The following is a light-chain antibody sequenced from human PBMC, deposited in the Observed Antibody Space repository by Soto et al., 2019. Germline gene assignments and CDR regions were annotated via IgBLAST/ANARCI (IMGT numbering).Light chain of an antibody. CDR1: QSVSSC. J-gene: IGKJ2*01. CDR3: QQRSNWPPYT. CDR2: DAS. V-gene: IGKV3-11*01. Sequence: EIVLTQSPATLSLSPGERATLSCRASQSVSSCLAWYQQKPGQAPRLLIYDASNRATGIPARFRGSGSGTDFTLTISSLEPEDFAVYYCQQRSNWPPYTFGQGTKLEIK.